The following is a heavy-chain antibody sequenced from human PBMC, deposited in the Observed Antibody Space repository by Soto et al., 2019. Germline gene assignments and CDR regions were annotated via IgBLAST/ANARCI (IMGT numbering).Heavy chain of an antibody. J-gene: IGHJ4*02. V-gene: IGHV3-23*01. D-gene: IGHD6-6*01. CDR1: GFTLSTFA. Sequence: PGGSLRLSCAVSGFTLSTFAMTWVRQAPGKGLECVSGIVGSGSVGSTYYADSVRGRFTISRDNSNDTLYLQMNSLRDEDTAVYYCAKDRTIASRNFDAWGQGALVTVSS. CDR2: IVGSGSVGST. CDR3: AKDRTIASRNFDA.